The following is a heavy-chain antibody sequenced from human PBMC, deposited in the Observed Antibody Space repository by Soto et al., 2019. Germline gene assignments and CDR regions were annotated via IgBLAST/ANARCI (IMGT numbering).Heavy chain of an antibody. J-gene: IGHJ4*02. V-gene: IGHV1-8*01. CDR2: MNPNSGNT. CDR1: GYSFTSYD. D-gene: IGHD6-6*01. Sequence: GSLVKVSRKAPGYSFTSYDINWVRQATGQGLEWMGWMNPNSGNTGYAQKFQGRVTMTRNTSISTAYMELSSLRSEDTAVYYCARGVSVDSSSWSYWGQGPLVTVSS. CDR3: ARGVSVDSSSWSY.